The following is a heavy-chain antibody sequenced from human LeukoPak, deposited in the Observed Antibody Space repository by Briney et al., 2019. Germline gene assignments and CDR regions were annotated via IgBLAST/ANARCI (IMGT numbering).Heavy chain of an antibody. D-gene: IGHD3-3*01. V-gene: IGHV1-18*01. Sequence: GSSVKVSCKASGYTFTSYGISWVRQAPGQGLEWMGWISAYNCNTNYAQKLQGRVTMTTDTSTSTAYMELRSLRSDETAVYYCAREGGFLEWLSGYGMDVWGQGTTVTVSS. CDR3: AREGGFLEWLSGYGMDV. CDR2: ISAYNCNT. CDR1: GYTFTSYG. J-gene: IGHJ6*02.